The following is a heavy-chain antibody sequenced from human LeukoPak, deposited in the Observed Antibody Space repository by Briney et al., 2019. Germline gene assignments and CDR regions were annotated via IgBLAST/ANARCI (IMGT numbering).Heavy chain of an antibody. J-gene: IGHJ5*02. CDR3: ATSGAGAGRNNWFDP. CDR1: AYSFTSYW. D-gene: IGHD6-13*01. CDR2: IYPGASNT. Sequence: GVGRQRSCKASAYSFTSYWIACVGHMRRKGLEWMGFIYPGASNTGYSTCFEGQVTISADNSISTAYMQWSSLKAPDTAMYYGATSGAGAGRNNWFDPWGQGTLVTVSS. V-gene: IGHV5-51*01.